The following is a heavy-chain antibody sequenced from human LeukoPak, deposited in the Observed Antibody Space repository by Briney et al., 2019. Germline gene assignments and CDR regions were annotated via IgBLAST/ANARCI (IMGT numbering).Heavy chain of an antibody. J-gene: IGHJ3*02. V-gene: IGHV3-23*01. CDR3: AKDRGGSGSYYYSAFDI. D-gene: IGHD3-10*01. Sequence: GGSLRLSCAASGFTFSSYAMGWVRQAPGKGLEWVSGISGSGGSTYYADSVKGRFTISRDNSKNTLYLEMNSLRADDTAVYYCAKDRGGSGSYYYSAFDIWGQGTMVTVSS. CDR2: ISGSGGST. CDR1: GFTFSSYA.